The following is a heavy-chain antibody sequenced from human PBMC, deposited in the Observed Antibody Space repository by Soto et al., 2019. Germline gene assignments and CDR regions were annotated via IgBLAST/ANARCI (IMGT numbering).Heavy chain of an antibody. V-gene: IGHV4-59*01. CDR2: LSDSGST. CDR1: GGSISGYF. CDR3: GRKEYGDVLAV. D-gene: IGHD4-17*01. Sequence: SETLSLTCTVSGGSISGYFWSWIRQPPGKGLECIGYLSDSGSTDYTPSLNRRVTISVDTSKNQFSLQLSSVTAADTAVYYCGRKEYGDVLAVGGQGTRATVPS. J-gene: IGHJ6*02.